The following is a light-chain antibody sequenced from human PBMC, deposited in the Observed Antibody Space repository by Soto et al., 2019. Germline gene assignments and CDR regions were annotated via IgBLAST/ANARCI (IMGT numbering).Light chain of an antibody. J-gene: IGKJ2*01. CDR3: KQRIEFPYT. V-gene: IGKV2-40*01. CDR1: QSLLDSDDGNTY. Sequence: DIVMTQTPLSLPVTPGEPASISCRSSQSLLDSDDGNTYLDWYLQKPGRSPQLLIYTVSFRASGVPDRCSGSGSGTDFTLKISRVEAEDVGFYYCKQRIEFPYTFGQGTKLEIK. CDR2: TVS.